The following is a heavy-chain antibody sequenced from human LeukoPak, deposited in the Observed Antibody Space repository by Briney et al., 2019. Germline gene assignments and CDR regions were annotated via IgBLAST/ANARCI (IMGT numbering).Heavy chain of an antibody. CDR3: ARGAAAIDY. J-gene: IGHJ4*02. Sequence: GGSLRLSCAASEFTFSSYWMTWVRQAPGKGLEWVANIQEDGSEKYHVDSVKGRFTISRDNARNSLYLQMNSLRAEDTAMYYCARGAAAIDYWGQGTLVTVSS. D-gene: IGHD2-2*02. V-gene: IGHV3-7*03. CDR2: IQEDGSEK. CDR1: EFTFSSYW.